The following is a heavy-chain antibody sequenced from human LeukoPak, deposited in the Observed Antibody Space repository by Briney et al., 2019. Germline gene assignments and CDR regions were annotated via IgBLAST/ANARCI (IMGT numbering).Heavy chain of an antibody. CDR3: ARVTGYDWESSYDY. CDR1: GGSIGSSNW. J-gene: IGHJ4*02. CDR2: IYHSGST. D-gene: IGHD5-12*01. V-gene: IGHV4-4*02. Sequence: PSETLSLTCAVSGGSIGSSNWWNWVRQPPGKGLEWIGEIYHSGSTNYNPSLKSRVTISLDKSKNQFSLKLTSVTAADTAVYYCARVTGYDWESSYDYWGQGTLVTVSS.